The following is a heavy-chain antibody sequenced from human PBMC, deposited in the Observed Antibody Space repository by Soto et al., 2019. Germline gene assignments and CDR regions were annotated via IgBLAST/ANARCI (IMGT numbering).Heavy chain of an antibody. Sequence: QVQLVESGGGLVKPGGSLRLSCAASGFTFSDYYMSWIRQAPGKGLEWVSYITSSRSTFIKYADCVKGGFTISRDNAKNSVYLQMDSLRVEDTAVYYCVRDRGYSGFFYWGQGVLVTVSA. CDR2: ITSSRSTFI. CDR1: GFTFSDYY. CDR3: VRDRGYSGFFY. J-gene: IGHJ4*02. V-gene: IGHV3-11*06. D-gene: IGHD5-12*01.